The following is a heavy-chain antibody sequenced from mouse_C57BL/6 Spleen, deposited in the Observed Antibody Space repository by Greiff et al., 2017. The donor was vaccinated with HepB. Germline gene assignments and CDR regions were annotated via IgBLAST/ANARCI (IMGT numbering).Heavy chain of an antibody. CDR1: GFTFSDYY. CDR2: INYDGSST. D-gene: IGHD1-1*01. Sequence: EVQLVESAGGLVQPGSSMKLSCTASGFTFSDYYMAWVRQVPEKGLEWVANINYDGSSTYYLDSLKSRFIISRDNAKNILYLQMSSLKSEDTATYYCARGRSSLDYWGQGTTLTVSS. J-gene: IGHJ2*01. V-gene: IGHV5-16*01. CDR3: ARGRSSLDY.